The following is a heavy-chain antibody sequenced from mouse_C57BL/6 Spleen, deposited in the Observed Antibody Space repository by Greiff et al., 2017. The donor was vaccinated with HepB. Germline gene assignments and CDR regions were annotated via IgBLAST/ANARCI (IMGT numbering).Heavy chain of an antibody. CDR1: GYTFTSYW. V-gene: IGHV1-55*01. CDR2: IYPGSGST. J-gene: IGHJ2*01. CDR3: ARWYDGSSRGFDY. D-gene: IGHD1-1*01. Sequence: QVQLQQPGAELVKPGASVKMSCKASGYTFTSYWITWVKQRPGQGLEWIGDIYPGSGSTNYNEKFKSKATLTVDTSSSTAYMQLSSLTSEDSAVYYCARWYDGSSRGFDYWGQGTTLTVSS.